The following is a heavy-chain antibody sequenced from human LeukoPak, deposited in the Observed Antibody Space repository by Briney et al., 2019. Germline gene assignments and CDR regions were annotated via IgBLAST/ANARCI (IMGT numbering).Heavy chain of an antibody. V-gene: IGHV1-18*01. Sequence: EASVKVSCKASGYTFTSYGITWVRQAPGQGLEWMGWISSYNGNTNYAQKLQGRVTITTDTSTSTAYMELRSLGSDDTAVYYCARDPVGATYLYYYGMDVWGQGTTVTVSS. D-gene: IGHD1-26*01. J-gene: IGHJ6*02. CDR2: ISSYNGNT. CDR3: ARDPVGATYLYYYGMDV. CDR1: GYTFTSYG.